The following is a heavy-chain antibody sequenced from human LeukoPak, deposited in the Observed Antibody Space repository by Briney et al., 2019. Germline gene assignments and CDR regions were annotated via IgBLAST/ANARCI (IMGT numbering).Heavy chain of an antibody. V-gene: IGHV1-18*01. J-gene: IGHJ4*02. CDR3: ARDLIKSVGPGYSSSWYDWDFDY. CDR2: ISAYNGNT. Sequence: GASVKVSCKASGYTFTSYGISWVRQAPGQGLEWMGWISAYNGNTNYAQKLQGRVTMTTDTSTSTAYMELRSLRSDDTAVYYCARDLIKSVGPGYSSSWYDWDFDYWGQGTLVTVSS. D-gene: IGHD6-13*01. CDR1: GYTFTSYG.